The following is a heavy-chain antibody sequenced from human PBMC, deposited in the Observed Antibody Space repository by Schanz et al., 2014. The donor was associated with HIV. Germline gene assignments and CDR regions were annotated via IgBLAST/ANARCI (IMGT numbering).Heavy chain of an antibody. CDR1: GFTFSSSG. CDR2: MWYDESHK. V-gene: IGHV3-33*01. D-gene: IGHD5-18*01. Sequence: QVQLVESGGGVVQPGRSLRLSCTASGFTFSSSGMHWVRQAPGKGGEWGAAMWYDESHKGYADSVKGRFTISRDNSKKTLYLQMNSLREDDTAVYSCARDLTGYFTMDAWGQGTTVTVSS. J-gene: IGHJ6*02. CDR3: ARDLTGYFTMDA.